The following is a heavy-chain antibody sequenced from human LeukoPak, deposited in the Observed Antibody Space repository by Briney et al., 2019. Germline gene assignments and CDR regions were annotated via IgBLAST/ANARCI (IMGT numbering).Heavy chain of an antibody. Sequence: TPSETLSLTCTVSGDFITRSNYYWTWIRQPPGKGLEWIGGFYYSGSTSYNPSLKSRVTISVDTSKNQFSLNLSSVTAADTAVYHCARGYVSSSGYYYYGMDVWGQGTTVTVSS. J-gene: IGHJ6*02. D-gene: IGHD6-6*01. V-gene: IGHV4-39*01. CDR1: GDFITRSNYY. CDR3: ARGYVSSSGYYYYGMDV. CDR2: FYYSGST.